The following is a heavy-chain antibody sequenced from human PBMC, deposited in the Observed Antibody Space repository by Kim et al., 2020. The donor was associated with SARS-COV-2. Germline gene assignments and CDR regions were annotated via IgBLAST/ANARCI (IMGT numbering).Heavy chain of an antibody. J-gene: IGHJ6*02. V-gene: IGHV3-21*01. CDR1: GFTFSSYS. CDR2: ISSSSSYI. CDR3: ARMGHYYGSGSVNYYYYGMDV. Sequence: GGSLRLSCAASGFTFSSYSMNWVRQAPGKGLEWVSSISSSSSYIYYADSVKGRFTISRDNAKNSLFLQMNSLRAEDTALYYCARMGHYYGSGSVNYYYYGMDVWGQGTTVTVSS. D-gene: IGHD3-10*01.